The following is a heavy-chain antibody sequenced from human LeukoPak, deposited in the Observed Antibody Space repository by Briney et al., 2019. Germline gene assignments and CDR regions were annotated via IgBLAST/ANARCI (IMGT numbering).Heavy chain of an antibody. CDR1: GYSFTSYW. CDR2: IYPGDSDT. Sequence: GESLKISCKGSGYSFTSYWIGWVRQMPGKGLEWMGIIYPGDSDTRYSPSFQGQVTISADKSISTAYLQWSSLKASDTAMYYCARNLDAPWVAAATSGWFDPWGQGTLVTVSS. J-gene: IGHJ5*02. CDR3: ARNLDAPWVAAATSGWFDP. D-gene: IGHD6-13*01. V-gene: IGHV5-51*01.